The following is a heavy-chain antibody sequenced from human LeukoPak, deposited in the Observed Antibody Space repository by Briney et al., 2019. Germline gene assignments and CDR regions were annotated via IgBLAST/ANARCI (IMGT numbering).Heavy chain of an antibody. D-gene: IGHD4-17*01. V-gene: IGHV4-30-4*01. J-gene: IGHJ3*02. CDR1: GGSISSGDYY. CDR2: IYYSGST. CDR3: ARGYDYGDYGVDAFDI. Sequence: PSETLSLTCTVSGGSISSGDYYWSWIRQPPGKGLEWIGYIYYSGSTYYNPSLKSRVTISVDTSKNQFSLKLSSVTAADTAVYYCARGYDYGDYGVDAFDIWGQGTMVTVSS.